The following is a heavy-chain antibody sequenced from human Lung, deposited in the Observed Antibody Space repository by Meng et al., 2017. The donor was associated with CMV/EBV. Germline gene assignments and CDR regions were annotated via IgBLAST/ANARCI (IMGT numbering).Heavy chain of an antibody. D-gene: IGHD1-7*01. CDR1: GFTFSSYA. CDR3: ARPGTTTRYLDF. J-gene: IGHJ4*02. CDR2: TRNKASSYST. Sequence: GESXKISCAASGFTFSSYAMSWVRQAPGKGLEWVGRTRNKASSYSTEYAASVKGRYTISRDDSKNSLYLQMNSLKVEDTAVYYCARPGTTTRYLDFWGPGXLVTVSS. V-gene: IGHV3-72*01.